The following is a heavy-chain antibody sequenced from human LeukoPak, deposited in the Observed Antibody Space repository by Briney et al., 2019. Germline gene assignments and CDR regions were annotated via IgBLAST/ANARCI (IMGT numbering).Heavy chain of an antibody. V-gene: IGHV4-34*01. J-gene: IGHJ4*02. Sequence: SETLSLTCAVYGGSFSGYYWSWIRQPPGKGLEWIGEINHSGSTNYHPSLKSRVTISVDTSKNQFSLKLSSVTAADTAVYYCARGGVGIAARRFDYWGQGTLVTVSS. CDR2: INHSGST. CDR3: ARGGVGIAARRFDY. D-gene: IGHD6-6*01. CDR1: GGSFSGYY.